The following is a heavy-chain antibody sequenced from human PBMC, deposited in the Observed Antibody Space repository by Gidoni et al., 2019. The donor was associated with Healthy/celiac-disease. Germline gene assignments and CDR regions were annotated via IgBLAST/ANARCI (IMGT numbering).Heavy chain of an antibody. J-gene: IGHJ1*01. Sequence: QVQLQQWGAGLLKPSETLSLTCAVYGGSFSGYYWSWIRQPPGKGLEWIGEINHSGSTNYNPSLKSRVTISVDTSKNQFSLKLSSVTAADTAVYYCARARGGRDSSGSTVNAEYFQHWGQGTLVTVSS. CDR2: INHSGST. D-gene: IGHD3-22*01. CDR1: GGSFSGYY. CDR3: ARARGGRDSSGSTVNAEYFQH. V-gene: IGHV4-34*01.